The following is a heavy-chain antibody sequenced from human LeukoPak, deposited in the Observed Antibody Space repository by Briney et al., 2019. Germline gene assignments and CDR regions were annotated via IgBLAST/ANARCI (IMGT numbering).Heavy chain of an antibody. CDR2: ISPSGGST. CDR1: GYTFTGYW. V-gene: IGHV1-46*01. D-gene: IGHD5-24*01. CDR3: ARDNSVRDEAWWSNP. Sequence: ASVKVSCKAFGYTFTGYWMHWVRQAPGQGPEWMGVISPSGGSTTYAQKFQGRVTLTRDMSTSTDYLELSSLRSEDTAVYYCARDNSVRDEAWWSNPWGQGTLVTVSS. J-gene: IGHJ5*02.